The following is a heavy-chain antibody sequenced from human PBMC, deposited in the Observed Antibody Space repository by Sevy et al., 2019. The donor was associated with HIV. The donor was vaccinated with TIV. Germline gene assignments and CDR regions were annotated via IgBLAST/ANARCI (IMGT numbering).Heavy chain of an antibody. CDR3: ARGGPQTTSYYYYGMDV. CDR1: GGSLSGYY. J-gene: IGHJ6*02. V-gene: IGHV4-34*01. CDR2: INHSGST. Sequence: SETLSLSCTVYGGSLSGYYWTWIRQPPGKGLEWIGEINHSGSTNYNPSLKSRVIISVDTSKNHFSLKLTSLTAADTAAYYCARGGPQTTSYYYYGMDVWGQGTTVTVSS. D-gene: IGHD1-7*01.